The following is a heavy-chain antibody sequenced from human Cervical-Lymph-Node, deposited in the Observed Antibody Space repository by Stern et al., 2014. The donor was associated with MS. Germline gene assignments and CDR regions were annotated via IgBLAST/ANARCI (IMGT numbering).Heavy chain of an antibody. CDR2: IWYDGSNK. Sequence: VQLVESGGGMVRPGRSLRLSCAASGFTFSSYGMHWVRQAPGKALEWVAGIWYDGSNKYYADSVKGLFTLSREHSKTPLYMQMNSLRAEDTAVYYCATPGYSYGGPFDYWGQGTLVTVSS. CDR3: ATPGYSYGGPFDY. CDR1: GFTFSSYG. D-gene: IGHD5-18*01. J-gene: IGHJ4*02. V-gene: IGHV3-33*01.